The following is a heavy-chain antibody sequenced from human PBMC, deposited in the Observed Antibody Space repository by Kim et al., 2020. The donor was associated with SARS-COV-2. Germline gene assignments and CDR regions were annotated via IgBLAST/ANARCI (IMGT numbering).Heavy chain of an antibody. CDR3: ARDLSIGYSPPHFDY. CDR2: INAGNGNT. V-gene: IGHV1-3*01. Sequence: ASVKVSCKASGYTFTSYAMHWVRQAPGQRLEWMGWINAGNGNTKYSQKFQGRVTITRDTSASTAYMELSSLRSEDTAVYYCARDLSIGYSPPHFDYWGQGTLVTVSS. D-gene: IGHD6-13*01. J-gene: IGHJ4*02. CDR1: GYTFTSYA.